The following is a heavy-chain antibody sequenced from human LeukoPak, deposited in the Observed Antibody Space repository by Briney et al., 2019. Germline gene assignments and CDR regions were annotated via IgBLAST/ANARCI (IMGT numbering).Heavy chain of an antibody. CDR3: TTDYDILTGSKKPQSIDY. CDR2: IKSKTDGGTT. J-gene: IGHJ4*02. Sequence: GGSLRLSRAASGFTFSNAWMSWVRQAPGKGLEWVGRIKSKTDGGTTDYAAPVKGRFTISRDDSKNTLYLQMNSLKTEDTAVYYCTTDYDILTGSKKPQSIDYWGQGTLVTVSS. CDR1: GFTFSNAW. D-gene: IGHD3-9*01. V-gene: IGHV3-15*01.